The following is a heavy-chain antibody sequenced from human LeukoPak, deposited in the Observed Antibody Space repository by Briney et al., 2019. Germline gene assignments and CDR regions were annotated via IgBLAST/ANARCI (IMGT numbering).Heavy chain of an antibody. Sequence: GGSLRLSCAASGFTFSSYAISWVRQAPGQGLEWMGGIIPIFGTANYAQKFQGRVTITADESTSTAYMELSSLRSEDTAVYYCARGWRDDYWGQGTLVTVSS. J-gene: IGHJ4*02. V-gene: IGHV1-69*01. CDR1: GFTFSSYA. D-gene: IGHD2-15*01. CDR2: IIPIFGTA. CDR3: ARGWRDDY.